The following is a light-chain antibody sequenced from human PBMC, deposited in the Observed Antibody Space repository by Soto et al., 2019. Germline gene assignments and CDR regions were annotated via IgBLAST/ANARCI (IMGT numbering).Light chain of an antibody. V-gene: IGKV3-11*01. CDR2: DAS. CDR3: RQRSNWPPL. J-gene: IGKJ4*01. Sequence: EIVLTQSPATLSLSPGERATLSCRASQSVSSYLAWYQQKPGQAPRLLIYDASNRATGIPARFSGSGSGTDFTLTISSLEPEDFAVYYCRQRSNWPPLFGGWTKVEVK. CDR1: QSVSSY.